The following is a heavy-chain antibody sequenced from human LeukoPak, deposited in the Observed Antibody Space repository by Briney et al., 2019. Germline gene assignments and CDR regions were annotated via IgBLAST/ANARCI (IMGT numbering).Heavy chain of an antibody. Sequence: SVKVSCKASGGTFSSYTISWVRQAPGQGLEWMGRIIPILGIANYAQKFQGKVTITADKSTSTAYMELSSQRSEDTAVYYCSTSGSYSNTNSDYWSQGTLVTVSS. J-gene: IGHJ4*02. CDR2: IIPILGIA. V-gene: IGHV1-69*02. CDR1: GGTFSSYT. D-gene: IGHD1-26*01. CDR3: STSGSYSNTNSDY.